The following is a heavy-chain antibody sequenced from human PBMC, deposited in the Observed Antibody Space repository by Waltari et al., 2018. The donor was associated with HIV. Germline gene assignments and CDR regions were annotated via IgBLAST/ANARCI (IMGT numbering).Heavy chain of an antibody. CDR2: HHYRGTT. D-gene: IGHD6-19*01. CDR3: ARQSGPPHSSGWYPRDY. J-gene: IGHJ4*02. CDR1: GGSVGASSYY. V-gene: IGHV4-39*01. Sequence: QLQLQESGPGLVKPSETVTLICAVSGGSVGASSYYWGWIRQPPGKGLEWVGSHHYRGTTLTNPSLERRVCMSVEKSKNQFSLKLSSVTAADTAVYYCARQSGPPHSSGWYPRDYWGQGTLVTVSS.